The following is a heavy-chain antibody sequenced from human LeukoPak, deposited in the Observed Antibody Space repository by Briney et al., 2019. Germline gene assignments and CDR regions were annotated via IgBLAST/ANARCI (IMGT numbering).Heavy chain of an antibody. CDR3: ARWPSTRPRNAFDI. CDR1: GYTFTSYG. CDR2: ISAYNGNT. Sequence: ASVKLSCKASGYTFTSYGISWVRQAPGQGLEWMGWISAYNGNTNYAQKFQGRVTITTDESTSTAYMELSSLRSEDTAVYYCARWPSTRPRNAFDIWGQGTMVTVSS. V-gene: IGHV1-18*01. D-gene: IGHD6-6*01. J-gene: IGHJ3*02.